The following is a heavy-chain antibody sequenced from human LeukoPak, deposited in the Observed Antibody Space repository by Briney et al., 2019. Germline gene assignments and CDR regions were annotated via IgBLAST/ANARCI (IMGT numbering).Heavy chain of an antibody. CDR2: ISGSGGST. D-gene: IGHD5-12*01. J-gene: IGHJ4*02. V-gene: IGHV3-23*01. CDR1: GFTFSSYW. Sequence: GGSLRLSCAASGFTFSSYWMHWVRQAPGKGLEWVSAISGSGGSTYYADSVKGRFTISRDNSKNTLYLQMNSLRAEDTAVYYCAKVLDGYNYPLDYWGQGTLVTVSS. CDR3: AKVLDGYNYPLDY.